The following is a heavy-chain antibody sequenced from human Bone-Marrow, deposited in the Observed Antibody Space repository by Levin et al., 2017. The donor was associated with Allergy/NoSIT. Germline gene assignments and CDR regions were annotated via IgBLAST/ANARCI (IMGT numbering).Heavy chain of an antibody. D-gene: IGHD2-2*01. CDR2: INPNSGGT. J-gene: IGHJ6*03. Sequence: GASVKVSCKASGYTFTGYYMHWVRQAPGQGLEWMGRINPNSGGTNYAQKFQGRVTMTRDTSISTAYMELSRLRSDDTAVYYCARLTDVVVPAAGDYYYYYMDVWGKGTTVTVSS. CDR1: GYTFTGYY. CDR3: ARLTDVVVPAAGDYYYYYMDV. V-gene: IGHV1-2*06.